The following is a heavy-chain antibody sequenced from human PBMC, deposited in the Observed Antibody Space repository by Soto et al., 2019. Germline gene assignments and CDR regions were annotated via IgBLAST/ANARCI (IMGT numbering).Heavy chain of an antibody. CDR3: AKDLTRQLAYWLDP. Sequence: QVQLVQYGASVKKPGASVKVSCKASGFSFTGYYIHWLLQAPGQGLEWMGWINAHSGGTEYAQKFQGRVTLTRDTSIATAYLTLTRLTSDDTALYYCAKDLTRQLAYWLDPWGQGTQVTVSS. J-gene: IGHJ5*02. D-gene: IGHD6-6*01. V-gene: IGHV1-2*02. CDR1: GFSFTGYY. CDR2: INAHSGGT.